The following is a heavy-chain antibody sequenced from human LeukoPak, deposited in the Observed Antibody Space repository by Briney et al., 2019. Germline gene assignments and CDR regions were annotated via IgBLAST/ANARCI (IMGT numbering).Heavy chain of an antibody. V-gene: IGHV3-53*01. D-gene: IGHD6-13*01. CDR2: IYRGGST. CDR3: ARVYLSQQLVPGLDY. J-gene: IGHJ4*02. CDR1: GFTVSSNY. Sequence: GGSLRLSCAASGFTVSSNYMSWVRQAPGKGLEWVSVIYRGGSTYYADSVKGRFTISRDNAKDSLYLQMNSLRAEDTALYYCARVYLSQQLVPGLDYWGQGTLVTVSS.